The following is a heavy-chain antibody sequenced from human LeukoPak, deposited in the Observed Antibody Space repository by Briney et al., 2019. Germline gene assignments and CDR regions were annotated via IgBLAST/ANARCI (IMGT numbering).Heavy chain of an antibody. Sequence: GASVTVSCKASGYTFTSYYMHWVRQTPGRGLEWMGIINPSGGSTSYAQKFQGRVTMTRDTSTSTAYMELSSLRSEDTAVYYCATDVKYYYDSSGYTYLVWGQGTLVTVSS. V-gene: IGHV1-46*01. J-gene: IGHJ4*02. CDR1: GYTFTSYY. D-gene: IGHD3-22*01. CDR3: ATDVKYYYDSSGYTYLV. CDR2: INPSGGST.